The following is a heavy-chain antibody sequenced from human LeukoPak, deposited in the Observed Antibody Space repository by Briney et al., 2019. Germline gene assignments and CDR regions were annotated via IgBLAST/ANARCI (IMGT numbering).Heavy chain of an antibody. CDR3: AKDNSYGNYYFDY. CDR1: GFTFDDYA. V-gene: IGHV3-9*01. D-gene: IGHD5-18*01. J-gene: IGHJ4*02. Sequence: GGSLRLSCAASGFTFDDYAMHWVRQAPGKGLEWVSGISWNSGSIGYADSVKGRFTISRDNAKNSLYLQMNSLRAEDTALYYCAKDNSYGNYYFDYWGQGTLVTVSS. CDR2: ISWNSGSI.